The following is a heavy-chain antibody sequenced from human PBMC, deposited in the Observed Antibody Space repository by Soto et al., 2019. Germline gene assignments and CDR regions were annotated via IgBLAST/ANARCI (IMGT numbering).Heavy chain of an antibody. Sequence: SETLSLTCAVSGGSIISTHWWAWVRQSPGKGLEWIGEIYHNGTTNYNPSPKSRLTISVDTSKNHFSLSLTPVTVRDTATYFCARGPQYWGPGKLVTVSS. CDR2: IYHNGTT. J-gene: IGHJ4*02. CDR1: GGSIISTHW. CDR3: ARGPQY. V-gene: IGHV4-4*02.